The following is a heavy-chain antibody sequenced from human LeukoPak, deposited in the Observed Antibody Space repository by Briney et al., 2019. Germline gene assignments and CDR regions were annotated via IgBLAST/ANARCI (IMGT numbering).Heavy chain of an antibody. CDR1: GYTFTNYD. CDR3: ARGPFSTGSYFDY. V-gene: IGHV1-8*01. D-gene: IGHD3/OR15-3a*01. J-gene: IGHJ4*02. Sequence: ASVKVSCKASGYTFTNYDINWVRQATGQGLEWMGWMSPNSGDTGYAQKFQGRVTMARSTSISTAYMELISPTSEDTAVYYCARGPFSTGSYFDYWGQGTLVTVSS. CDR2: MSPNSGDT.